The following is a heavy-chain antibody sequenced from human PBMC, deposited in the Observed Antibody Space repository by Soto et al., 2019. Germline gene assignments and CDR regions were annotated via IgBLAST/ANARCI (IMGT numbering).Heavy chain of an antibody. CDR3: AHTRVKGLVRGFVNSFEP. D-gene: IGHD3-10*01. CDR2: IYWDDDK. Sequence: SGPTLVNPTQTLTLTCNFSGFSFTTSGVGVAWIRQSPGKALELLAIIYWDDDKRYSPSLKGRLTISKDTSKSQVVLTMTNMDTVDIATYNCAHTRVKGLVRGFVNSFEPQGQGPLVTTSS. V-gene: IGHV2-5*02. J-gene: IGHJ5*02. CDR1: GFSFTTSGVG.